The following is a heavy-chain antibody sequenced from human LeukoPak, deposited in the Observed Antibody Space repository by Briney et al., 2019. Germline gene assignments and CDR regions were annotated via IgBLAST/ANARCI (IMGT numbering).Heavy chain of an antibody. V-gene: IGHV4-34*01. CDR2: INHSGST. J-gene: IGHJ5*02. Sequence: SETLSLTCAVYGGSFSGYYWSWIRQPPGKGLELIGEINHSGSTNYNPSLKSRVTISVDTSKNQFSLKLSSVTAADTAVYYCARGTIAAAAGYNWFDPWGQGTLVTVSS. D-gene: IGHD6-13*01. CDR1: GGSFSGYY. CDR3: ARGTIAAAAGYNWFDP.